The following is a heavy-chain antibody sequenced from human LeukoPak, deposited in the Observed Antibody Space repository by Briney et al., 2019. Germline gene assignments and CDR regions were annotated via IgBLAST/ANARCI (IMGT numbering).Heavy chain of an antibody. CDR3: ARHYGP. V-gene: IGHV4-39*01. Sequence: SGTLSLTCTVSGDSINNNYWGWIRQPPGKGLEWIGSIHYSGSTYYNPSLKSRVTISVDTSKNHLSLRLRSVTAADTAVYYCARHYGPWGQGTLVTVSS. CDR1: GDSINNNY. CDR2: IHYSGST. D-gene: IGHD3-10*01. J-gene: IGHJ5*02.